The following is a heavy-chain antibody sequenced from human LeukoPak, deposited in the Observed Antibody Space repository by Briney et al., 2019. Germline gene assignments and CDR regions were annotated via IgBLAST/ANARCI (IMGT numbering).Heavy chain of an antibody. CDR3: ARDPTKWDDVWGYYYYCYTDV. Sequence: PGGCLRLSCAASGFTFSSYWMSWVRDAPGQGLEWVADIKQDGSEKYYVDSVKGRFTISRHNAKNTLYLPMNSLRAEDTAGYYFARDPTKWDDVWGYYYYCYTDVWGKGSTVTVSS. CDR1: GFTFSSYW. D-gene: IGHD3-16*01. J-gene: IGHJ6*03. CDR2: IKQDGSEK. V-gene: IGHV3-7*03.